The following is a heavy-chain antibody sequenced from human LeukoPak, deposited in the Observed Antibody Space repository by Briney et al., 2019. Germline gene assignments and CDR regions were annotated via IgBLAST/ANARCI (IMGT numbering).Heavy chain of an antibody. J-gene: IGHJ5*02. CDR1: GVSIRTSTYY. V-gene: IGHV4-39*01. CDR2: IHYRGST. Sequence: SETLSLTCSVSGVSIRTSTYYWGWIRQPPGKGLEWIANIHYRGSTYYNPSLKSRATISLDTPKNQFSLRLSSVSAADTAVYYCASPAAMATGWFDPWGQGTLVTVSS. D-gene: IGHD5-18*01. CDR3: ASPAAMATGWFDP.